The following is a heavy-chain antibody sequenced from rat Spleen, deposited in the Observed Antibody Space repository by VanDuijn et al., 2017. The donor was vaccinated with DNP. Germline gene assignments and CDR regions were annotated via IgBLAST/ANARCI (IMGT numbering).Heavy chain of an antibody. D-gene: IGHD1-3*01. CDR2: ISYSGST. CDR1: GYSITSNY. Sequence: EVQLQESGPGLVKPSQSLSLTCSVTGYSITSNYWGWIRKFPGNKMEWIGYISYSGSTTYNPSLKSRISISRDTSKNQFFLQLNSVTNEDTATYYCASTLVNYGTYGYYAMDAWGQGTSVTVSS. V-gene: IGHV3-1*01. J-gene: IGHJ4*01. CDR3: ASTLVNYGTYGYYAMDA.